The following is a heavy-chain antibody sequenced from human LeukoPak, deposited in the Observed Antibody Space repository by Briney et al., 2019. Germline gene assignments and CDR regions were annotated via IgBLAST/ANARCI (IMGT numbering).Heavy chain of an antibody. D-gene: IGHD2-21*01. CDR2: IYHSGST. V-gene: IGHV4-30-2*01. CDR3: ARGRFLGMDV. CDR1: GGSISSGGYS. Sequence: SETLSLTCAVSGGSISSGGYSWSWIRQPPGKGLEWIGYIYHSGSTYYNPSLKSRVTISVVRSKNQFSLKLSSVTAAGTAVYYCARGRFLGMDVWGQGTTVTVSS. J-gene: IGHJ6*02.